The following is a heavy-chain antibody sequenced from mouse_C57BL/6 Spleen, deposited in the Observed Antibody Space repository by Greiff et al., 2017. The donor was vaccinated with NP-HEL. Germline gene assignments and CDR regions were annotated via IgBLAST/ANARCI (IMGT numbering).Heavy chain of an antibody. CDR3: ARSVEDPGAMDY. J-gene: IGHJ4*01. CDR1: GYTFTSYW. CDR2: IDPSDSYT. Sequence: VQLQQPGAELVMPGASVKLSCKASGYTFTSYWMHWVKQRPGQGLEWIGEIDPSDSYTNYNQKFKGKSTLTVDKSSSTAYMQLSSLTSEDSAVYYCARSVEDPGAMDYWGQGTSVTVSS. V-gene: IGHV1-69*01.